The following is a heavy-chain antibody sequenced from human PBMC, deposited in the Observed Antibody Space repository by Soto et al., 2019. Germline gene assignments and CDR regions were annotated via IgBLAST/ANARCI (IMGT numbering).Heavy chain of an antibody. J-gene: IGHJ4*02. D-gene: IGHD5-12*01. CDR1: GGTFSSYT. CDR2: IIPILGIA. Sequence: QVQLVQSGAEVKKPGSSVKVSCKASGGTFSSYTISWVRQAPGQGLEWMGRIIPILGIANYAQKFQGRVTITADKSTSTAYMELSSLRSEDTAVYYCAAGATQLRSHEWAWGGNYWGQGTLATVSS. CDR3: AAGATQLRSHEWAWGGNY. V-gene: IGHV1-69*02.